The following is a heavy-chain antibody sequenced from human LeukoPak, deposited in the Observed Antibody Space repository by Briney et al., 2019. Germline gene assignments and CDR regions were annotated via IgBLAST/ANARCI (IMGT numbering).Heavy chain of an antibody. CDR3: ASTRAYYYDTSGPDAFDI. V-gene: IGHV1-2*04. Sequence: ASVTVSCKASGYTFTVYYMHWVRQAPGQGLEWMGWINPNNGGTNYAQKFQGWVTMTRDTSISTAYMELSRLRSDDTAIYYCASTRAYYYDTSGPDAFDIWGQGTMVTVSS. CDR1: GYTFTVYY. J-gene: IGHJ3*02. D-gene: IGHD3-22*01. CDR2: INPNNGGT.